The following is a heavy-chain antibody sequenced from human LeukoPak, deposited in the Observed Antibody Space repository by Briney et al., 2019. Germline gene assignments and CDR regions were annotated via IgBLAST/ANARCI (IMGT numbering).Heavy chain of an antibody. Sequence: GGSLRLSCAASGFTFSSYAMSWVRQAPGKGLEWVSAISGSGGSTYYADSVKGRFTISRDNSKNTLYLQMNSLRAEDTAVYYCAKDQEYCSSTSCYECLDYWGQGTLVTVSS. V-gene: IGHV3-23*01. CDR1: GFTFSSYA. CDR3: AKDQEYCSSTSCYECLDY. J-gene: IGHJ4*02. D-gene: IGHD2-2*01. CDR2: ISGSGGST.